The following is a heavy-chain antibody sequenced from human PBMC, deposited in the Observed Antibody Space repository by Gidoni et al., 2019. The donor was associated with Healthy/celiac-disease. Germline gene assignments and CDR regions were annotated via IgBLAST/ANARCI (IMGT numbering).Heavy chain of an antibody. CDR3: ARALGGPLTYYYDSSGYSAFDY. J-gene: IGHJ4*02. CDR2: IKQDGSEK. V-gene: IGHV3-7*01. D-gene: IGHD3-22*01. CDR1: GFTFSSYC. Sequence: EVQLVESGAGLVQPGGSLRLSCAASGFTFSSYCMRWVRQAPGKGLEWVANIKQDGSEKYYVDSVKGRFTISRDNAKNSLYLQMNSLRAEDTAVYYCARALGGPLTYYYDSSGYSAFDYWGQGTLVTVSS.